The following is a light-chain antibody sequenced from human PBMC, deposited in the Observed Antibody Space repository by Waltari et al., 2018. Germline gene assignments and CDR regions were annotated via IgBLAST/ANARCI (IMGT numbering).Light chain of an antibody. J-gene: IGLJ3*02. V-gene: IGLV2-14*03. CDR3: SSYTSSSTLWV. CDR2: DVS. CDR1: SSDVGVYNY. Sequence: QSALTQPASVSGSPGQSITISCTGTSSDVGVYNYISLYQQHPGKAPKLMIYDVSNRPSGVSNRFSGSKSGNTASLTISGLQAEDEADYYCSSYTSSSTLWVFGGGTKLTVL.